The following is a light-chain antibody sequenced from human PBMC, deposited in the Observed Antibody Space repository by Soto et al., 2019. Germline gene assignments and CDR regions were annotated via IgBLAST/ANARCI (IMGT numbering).Light chain of an antibody. CDR2: GAD. J-gene: IGKJ2*01. V-gene: IGKV3-20*01. Sequence: EMVLTQSPGTLSLSPGERATLSCRASQSVTSNYLAWYQHKPGQAPRCLIYGADIRSTGIPDRFSGSGSGTAFTLTISRLEPEDFAVYYWQQSGTSLTFGQGTKLALK. CDR1: QSVTSNY. CDR3: QQSGTSLT.